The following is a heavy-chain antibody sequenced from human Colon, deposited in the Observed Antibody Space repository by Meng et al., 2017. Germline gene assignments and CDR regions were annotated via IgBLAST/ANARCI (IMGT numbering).Heavy chain of an antibody. CDR3: ARGRDWRLDMSRGFDY. V-gene: IGHV1-8*01. D-gene: IGHD3-9*01. CDR2: INPNSGDT. CDR1: GYTFVSYE. J-gene: IGHJ4*02. Sequence: QVQLEQSGAEVKTPGASVKVSCKASGYTFVSYEINWIRQATGQGLEWMGKINPNSGDTVFAQQFQGRVSMTRDTSKSTSYMELTSLTSGDSAVYFCARGRDWRLDMSRGFDYWGQGSLVTVSS.